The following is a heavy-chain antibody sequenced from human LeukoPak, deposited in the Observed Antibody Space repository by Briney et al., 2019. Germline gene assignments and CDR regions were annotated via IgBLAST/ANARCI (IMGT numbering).Heavy chain of an antibody. J-gene: IGHJ4*02. CDR3: ARGGSGTYSRLFDY. CDR1: GFTFSRYW. CDR2: INQDGSEK. D-gene: IGHD1-26*01. Sequence: GGSLRLSCVASGFTFSRYWMSWVRQAPGKGLEWVANINQDGSEKYYVDSVKGRFTISRDNAKNSLYLQMNSLRAEDTAVYYCARGGSGTYSRLFDYWGQGTLVTASS. V-gene: IGHV3-7*01.